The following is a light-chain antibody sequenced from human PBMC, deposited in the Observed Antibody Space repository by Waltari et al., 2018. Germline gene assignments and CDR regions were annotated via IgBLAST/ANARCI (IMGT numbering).Light chain of an antibody. Sequence: QSVLTQPPSASGTPGRRVTISWSGSSSNIGRNSVNWYQQLPGTAPKLLIYSTSHRPSGLPDRLSGSKSGTSASLAISGLQSEDEADYYCAAWDDTLNGWVFGGGTKLTVL. V-gene: IGLV1-44*01. CDR2: STS. CDR3: AAWDDTLNGWV. J-gene: IGLJ3*02. CDR1: SSNIGRNS.